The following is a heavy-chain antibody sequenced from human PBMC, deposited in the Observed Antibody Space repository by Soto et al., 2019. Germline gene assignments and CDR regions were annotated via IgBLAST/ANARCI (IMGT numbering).Heavy chain of an antibody. D-gene: IGHD2-2*01. Sequence: QVQLVQSGAEVKKPGSSVKVSCKASGGTFSSYAISWVRQAPGQGLEWMGGIIPIFGTANYAQKFQGRVTLTARESTGTAFMELSSLRSEDTAVFFCVRSHPRYCSSTRCPGYYYGMDVWGQGTTVTVSS. CDR3: VRSHPRYCSSTRCPGYYYGMDV. J-gene: IGHJ6*02. CDR1: GGTFSSYA. V-gene: IGHV1-69*01. CDR2: IIPIFGTA.